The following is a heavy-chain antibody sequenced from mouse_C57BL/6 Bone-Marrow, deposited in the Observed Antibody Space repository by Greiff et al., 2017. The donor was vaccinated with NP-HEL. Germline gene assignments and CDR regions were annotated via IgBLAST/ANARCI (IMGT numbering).Heavy chain of an antibody. J-gene: IGHJ4*01. Sequence: VQLQQPGAELVKPGASVKMSCKASGYTFTSYWITWVKQRPGQGLEWIGDIYPGSGSTNYNEKFKSKATLTVDTSSSTAYMQLSSLTSEDSAVYYCARWTAQVPYAMDYWGQGTSVTVSS. D-gene: IGHD3-2*02. CDR1: GYTFTSYW. CDR2: IYPGSGST. V-gene: IGHV1-55*01. CDR3: ARWTAQVPYAMDY.